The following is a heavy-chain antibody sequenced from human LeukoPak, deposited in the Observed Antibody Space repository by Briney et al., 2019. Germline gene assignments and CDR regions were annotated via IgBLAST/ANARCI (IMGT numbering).Heavy chain of an antibody. CDR3: ARDRIGGTYYDY. Sequence: GAPVKVSCKASGYTISNYAFTWVRQAPGQGLEWMGWISVFNGNTKYAQKLQGRVTMTTDTSTSTAYMELRSLTSDDTAVYYCARDRIGGTYYDYWGQGTLVTVSS. V-gene: IGHV1-18*01. J-gene: IGHJ4*02. CDR2: ISVFNGNT. D-gene: IGHD1-26*01. CDR1: GYTISNYA.